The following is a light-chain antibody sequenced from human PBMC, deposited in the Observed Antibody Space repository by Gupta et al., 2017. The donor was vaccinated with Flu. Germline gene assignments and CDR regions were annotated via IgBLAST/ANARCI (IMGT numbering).Light chain of an antibody. Sequence: ERVMTQSSATLSVSPGERATLYCRASQNVGSYLAWFQQKPGQAPRLLIYGASTRATSIPARFSGSGSGTEFTLTISSLQCKDFAVYYCQSALSFGGGTKVEIK. CDR3: QSALS. CDR1: QNVGSY. V-gene: IGKV3-15*01. J-gene: IGKJ4*01. CDR2: GAS.